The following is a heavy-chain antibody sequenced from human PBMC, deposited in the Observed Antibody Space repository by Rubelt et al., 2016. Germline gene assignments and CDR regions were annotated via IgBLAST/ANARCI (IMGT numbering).Heavy chain of an antibody. CDR2: INTETGKP. V-gene: IGHV7-4-1*02. Sequence: QVQLVQSGAEVKKPGASVKVSCKASGYAFTRYPMNWVRQAPGQGLEWLGWINTETGKPTYAQGFTGRFVFSLDTSVNTAYLQVSSLNADDTAVYYCASWGSTTLSPGGFYFDFWGQGTLVTVSS. CDR3: ASWGSTTLSPGGFYFDF. J-gene: IGHJ4*02. CDR1: GYAFTRYP. D-gene: IGHD3-16*01.